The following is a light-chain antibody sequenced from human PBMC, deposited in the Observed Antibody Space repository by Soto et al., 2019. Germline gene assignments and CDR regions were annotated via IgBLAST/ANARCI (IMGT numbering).Light chain of an antibody. Sequence: EIVLTQSPGTMSLSPGGRATLSCXXSQRVSSNYLAGYQQKPGLAPRLXSDDASNRATGSPDRFSGSGAGTDFTLTISRLEPEDFAVYYCQQYGSSLITFGQGTRLEIK. CDR2: DAS. CDR1: QRVSSNY. J-gene: IGKJ5*01. V-gene: IGKV3D-20*01. CDR3: QQYGSSLIT.